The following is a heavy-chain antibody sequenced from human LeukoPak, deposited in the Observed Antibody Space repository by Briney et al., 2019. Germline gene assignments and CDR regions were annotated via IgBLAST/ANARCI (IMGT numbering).Heavy chain of an antibody. CDR1: GYSISSGYY. D-gene: IGHD6-19*01. J-gene: IGHJ4*02. Sequence: PSETLSLTCAVSGYSISSGYYWGWIRPPPGKGLEWIGSIYHSRSTYYNSSLKSRVTISVDTSKNQFSLKLNSVTAADTAVYYCARGGIAVAGTFGYWGQGTLVAVSS. CDR3: ARGGIAVAGTFGY. CDR2: IYHSRST. V-gene: IGHV4-38-2*01.